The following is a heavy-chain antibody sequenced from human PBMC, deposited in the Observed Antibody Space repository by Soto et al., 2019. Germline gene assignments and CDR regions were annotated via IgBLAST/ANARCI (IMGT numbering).Heavy chain of an antibody. D-gene: IGHD3-10*01. Sequence: VQLLESGGGLVQPGGSLRVSCAASGFAFNIYAMSWVRQAPGKGLEWVSVISGSADSTNYADSVKGRFTISRDNSKNTVYLQMNSLRVEATAVYYCVKDRNHYGLGSYFDYWGQGTLVTVSS. J-gene: IGHJ4*02. CDR1: GFAFNIYA. CDR2: ISGSADST. V-gene: IGHV3-23*01. CDR3: VKDRNHYGLGSYFDY.